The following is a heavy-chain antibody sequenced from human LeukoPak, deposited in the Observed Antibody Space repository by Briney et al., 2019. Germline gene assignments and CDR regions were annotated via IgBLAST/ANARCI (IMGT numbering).Heavy chain of an antibody. CDR2: IIPILGIA. Sequence: SVKVSCKASGGTFSSYAISWVRQAPGQGLEWMGRIIPILGIANYAQKFQGRVTITADKSTSTAYMELSSLRSEDTAVHYCARDRYSSSWYIPDYWGQGTLVTVSS. CDR1: GGTFSSYA. D-gene: IGHD6-13*01. CDR3: ARDRYSSSWYIPDY. J-gene: IGHJ4*02. V-gene: IGHV1-69*04.